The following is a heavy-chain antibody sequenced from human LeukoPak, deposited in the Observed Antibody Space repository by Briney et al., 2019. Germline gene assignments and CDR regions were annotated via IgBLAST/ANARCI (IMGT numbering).Heavy chain of an antibody. J-gene: IGHJ4*02. Sequence: PGGSLRLSCAASGFTFSDYYMSWIRQAPGKGLEWVSYISSSGSTIYYADSVKGRFTIPRDNAKNTLYLQMNSLRAEDTAVYYCAKGLYCSSTSCLDYWGQGTLVTVSS. V-gene: IGHV3-11*04. CDR1: GFTFSDYY. CDR3: AKGLYCSSTSCLDY. CDR2: ISSSGSTI. D-gene: IGHD2-2*01.